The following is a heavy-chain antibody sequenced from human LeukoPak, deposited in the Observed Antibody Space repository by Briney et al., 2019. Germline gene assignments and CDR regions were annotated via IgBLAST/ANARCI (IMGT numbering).Heavy chain of an antibody. D-gene: IGHD3-22*01. CDR2: IKQDGSEK. CDR3: ARGGRYYDSSGYYQIDY. CDR1: GFTFSTNS. J-gene: IGHJ4*02. V-gene: IGHV3-7*01. Sequence: GGSLRLSCAASGFTFSTNSMNWVRQAPGKGLEWVANIKQDGSEKYYVDSVKGRFTISRDNAKNSLYLQMNSLRAEDTAVYYCARGGRYYDSSGYYQIDYWGQGTLVTVSS.